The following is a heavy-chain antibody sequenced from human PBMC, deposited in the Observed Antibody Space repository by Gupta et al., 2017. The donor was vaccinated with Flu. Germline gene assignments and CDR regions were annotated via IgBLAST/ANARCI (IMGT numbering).Heavy chain of an antibody. D-gene: IGHD7-27*01. CDR2: VKTKDDGETR. V-gene: IGHV3-15*01. Sequence: VHLVESGGGVVKPGGSLRLYCVGSEVAFRNDWMSWVRQTAEKGLEWIARVKTKDDGETRDYAASVKDRFIVSRDDSVNTVFLQMSGLKIEDTGVYYCATGILGHGNWGQGAPVTVSS. CDR3: ATGILGHGN. CDR1: EVAFRNDW. J-gene: IGHJ4*02.